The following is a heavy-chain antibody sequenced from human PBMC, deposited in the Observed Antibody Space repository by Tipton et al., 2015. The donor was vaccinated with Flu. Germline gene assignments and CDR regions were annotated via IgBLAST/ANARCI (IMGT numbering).Heavy chain of an antibody. J-gene: IGHJ4*02. D-gene: IGHD3-9*01. CDR3: ARTPYYDIFSGYPEGFYFDY. CDR2: IYHRGNT. Sequence: LRLSCDVSGYSISSAYYWGWIRQPPGKGLEWIGNIYHRGNTYYSPSLRSRVTISVDTSRNQFSLKVSSVTAADTAVYYCARTPYYDIFSGYPEGFYFDYWGQGTLVTVSS. CDR1: GYSISSAYY. V-gene: IGHV4-38-2*01.